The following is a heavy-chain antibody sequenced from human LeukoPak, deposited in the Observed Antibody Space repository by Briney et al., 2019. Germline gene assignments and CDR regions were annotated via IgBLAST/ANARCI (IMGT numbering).Heavy chain of an antibody. V-gene: IGHV1-46*01. CDR2: INPSGGST. J-gene: IGHJ4*02. CDR3: ARDYYYGSGSYSRTLDY. Sequence: GASVKVSCKASGYTFTSYYMHWVRQAPGQGLEWMGIINPSGGSTSYAQKFQGRVTMTRDTSTSTVYMELSSLRSEDTAVYYCARDYYYGSGSYSRTLDYWGQGTLVTVSS. D-gene: IGHD3-10*01. CDR1: GYTFTSYY.